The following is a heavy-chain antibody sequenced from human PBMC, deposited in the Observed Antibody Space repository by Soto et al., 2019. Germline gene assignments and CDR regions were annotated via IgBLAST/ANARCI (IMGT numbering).Heavy chain of an antibody. J-gene: IGHJ6*02. D-gene: IGHD7-27*01. V-gene: IGHV3-30*03. CDR3: ATNPPTGPGMDV. CDR2: ISYDGSNK. CDR1: GFTFSSYG. Sequence: PGGSLRLSCAASGFTFSSYGMHWVRQAPGKGLEWVAVISYDGSNKYYADSVKGRFTISRDNSKNTLYLQMNSLRAEDTAVYYCATNPPTGPGMDVWGQGTTVTVSS.